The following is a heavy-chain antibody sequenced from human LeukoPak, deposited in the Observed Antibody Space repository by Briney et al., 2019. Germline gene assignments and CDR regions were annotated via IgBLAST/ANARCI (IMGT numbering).Heavy chain of an antibody. CDR3: AKASAMIVVVSKHFDY. V-gene: IGHV3-48*03. CDR2: ISSRAGTI. D-gene: IGHD3-22*01. J-gene: IGHJ4*02. CDR1: GFTFSSYE. Sequence: GGSLRLSCSASGFTFSSYEMNWVRQAPGKGLEWVSSISSRAGTIYYADSVKGRFTISRDNSKNTLYLQMNSLRAEDTAVYYCAKASAMIVVVSKHFDYWGQGTLVTVSS.